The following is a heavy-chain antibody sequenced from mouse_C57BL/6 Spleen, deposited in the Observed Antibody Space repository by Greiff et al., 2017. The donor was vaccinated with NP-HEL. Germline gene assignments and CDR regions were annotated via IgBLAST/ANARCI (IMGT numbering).Heavy chain of an antibody. J-gene: IGHJ4*01. CDR1: GFTFSSYT. D-gene: IGHD1-1*01. V-gene: IGHV5-9*01. CDR2: ISGGGGNT. CDR3: ARQFYGSSLYAMDY. Sequence: DVQLVESGGGLVKPGGSLKLSCAASGFTFSSYTMSWVRQTPEKRLEWVATISGGGGNTYYPDSVKGRFTISRDNAKNTLYLQMSSLRSEDTALYYCARQFYGSSLYAMDYWGQGTSVTVAS.